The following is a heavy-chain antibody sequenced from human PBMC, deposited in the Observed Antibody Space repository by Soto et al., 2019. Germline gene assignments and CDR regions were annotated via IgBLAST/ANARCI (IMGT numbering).Heavy chain of an antibody. D-gene: IGHD3-22*01. V-gene: IGHV4-59*08. CDR2: IFHTGTT. Sequence: SVTLSLTWTVFGGSISEFYCNWLRQPTGKGLEWIGYIFHTGTTSYNPSLKSRVTLSVDTSQSQFSLKLDSVTAADTAVYYCTTEAYDNSGSLAFDIWGPGTLVTVSS. J-gene: IGHJ3*02. CDR3: TTEAYDNSGSLAFDI. CDR1: GGSISEFY.